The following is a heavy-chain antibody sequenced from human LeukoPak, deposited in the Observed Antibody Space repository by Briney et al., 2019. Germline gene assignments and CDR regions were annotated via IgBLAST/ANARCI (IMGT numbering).Heavy chain of an antibody. CDR3: ARDGWGYDILTGYKNYYYYGMDV. CDR2: IYYSGRT. CDR1: GGSISSGGYY. V-gene: IGHV4-31*03. J-gene: IGHJ6*02. D-gene: IGHD3-9*01. Sequence: SETLSLTCTVSGGSISSGGYYWGWHRQHPGTGLEWVGYIYYSGRTYDNPSLKSRVTISVDTSKNQFSLKLSSVTAADTAVYYCARDGWGYDILTGYKNYYYYGMDVWGQGTTVTVSS.